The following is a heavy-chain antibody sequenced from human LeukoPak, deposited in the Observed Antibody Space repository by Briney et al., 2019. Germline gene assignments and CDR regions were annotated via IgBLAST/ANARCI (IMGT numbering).Heavy chain of an antibody. CDR2: ISNSVGSRI. CDR3: ARASNDAFDI. CDR1: GFTFSSYA. Sequence: GGSLRLSCAASGFTFSSYAMSWVRQAPGKGLEWVSYISNSVGSRIYNADSVKGRFTISRDNTKNSLYLQMNSLRAEDTAVYYCARASNDAFDIWGQGTMVTVSS. V-gene: IGHV3-48*03. J-gene: IGHJ3*02.